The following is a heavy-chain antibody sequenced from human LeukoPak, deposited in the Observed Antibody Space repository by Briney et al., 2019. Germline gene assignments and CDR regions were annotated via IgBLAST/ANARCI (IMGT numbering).Heavy chain of an antibody. CDR3: ARGASGVYTVTTSWFDP. CDR1: GYTFTGYY. Sequence: ASVKVSCKASGYTFTGYYMHWVRQAPGQGLEWMGWINPNSGGTNYAQKFQGRVTMTRDTSISTAYMELSRLRSDDTAVYYCARGASGVYTVTTSWFDPWGQGTLVTVYS. V-gene: IGHV1-2*02. CDR2: INPNSGGT. J-gene: IGHJ5*02. D-gene: IGHD4-17*01.